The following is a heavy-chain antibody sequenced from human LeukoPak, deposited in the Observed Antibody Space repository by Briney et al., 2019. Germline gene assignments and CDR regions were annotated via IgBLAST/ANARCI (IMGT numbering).Heavy chain of an antibody. V-gene: IGHV4-39*01. CDR2: IYYSGIT. CDR1: GGSISSSSYY. Sequence: PSETLSLTCTVSGGSISSSSYYWGWIRQPPGKGLEWIGSIYYSGITYYNPSLQSRVTISVDTSKNQFSLKLSSVTAADTAVYYCARQGYRTAAATNWFDPWGQGTLVTVSS. J-gene: IGHJ5*02. D-gene: IGHD6-13*01. CDR3: ARQGYRTAAATNWFDP.